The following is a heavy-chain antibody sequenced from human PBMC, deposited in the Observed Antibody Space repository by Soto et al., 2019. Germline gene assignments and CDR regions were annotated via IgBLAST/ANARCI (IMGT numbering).Heavy chain of an antibody. CDR1: GFTFSSYA. CDR2: ISYDGSNK. CDR3: ARDLLKGNIVATIGKDY. D-gene: IGHD5-12*01. J-gene: IGHJ4*02. Sequence: HPGGSLRLSCAASGFTFSSYAMHWVRQAPGKGLEWVAVISYDGSNKYYADSVKGRFTISRDNSKNTLYLQMNSLRAEDTAVYYCARDLLKGNIVATIGKDYWGQGTLVTVSS. V-gene: IGHV3-30-3*01.